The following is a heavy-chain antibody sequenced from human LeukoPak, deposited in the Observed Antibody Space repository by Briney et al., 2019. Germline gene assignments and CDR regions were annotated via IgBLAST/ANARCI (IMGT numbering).Heavy chain of an antibody. Sequence: GGSLRLSCAASGFTFSSYSMNWVRQAPGKGLEWVSGVSGSGGSTYYADSVKGRFTMSRDNSKHTLYLQMNSLRAEDTAVYYCAKDYYDSGGYYAHFDCWGQGTLVTVSS. CDR2: VSGSGGST. CDR3: AKDYYDSGGYYAHFDC. CDR1: GFTFSSYS. D-gene: IGHD3-22*01. J-gene: IGHJ4*02. V-gene: IGHV3-23*01.